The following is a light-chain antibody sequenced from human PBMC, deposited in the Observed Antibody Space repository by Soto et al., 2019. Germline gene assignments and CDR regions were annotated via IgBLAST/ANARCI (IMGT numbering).Light chain of an antibody. Sequence: VLTQSPSASASLGASVKLTCTLSSGHSSYAIAWHQQEPDKGPRYLMKLYSDGTHSKGDGIPDRFSGSSSGAERYLTISSLQSEDEADYYCQTWGTDPWVFGGGTKVTVL. CDR3: QTWGTDPWV. CDR1: SGHSSYA. J-gene: IGLJ3*02. CDR2: LYSDGTH. V-gene: IGLV4-69*01.